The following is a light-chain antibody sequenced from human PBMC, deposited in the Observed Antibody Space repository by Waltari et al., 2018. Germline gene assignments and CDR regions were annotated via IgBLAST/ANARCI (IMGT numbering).Light chain of an antibody. CDR1: SSDVGNYNR. Sequence: QSALTQPASVSGSPGQSITIPSTGTSSDVGNYNRVSWYQQHPGKAPKLMIYAVRKRPSGVSDRFSGSKSGDMASLTISGLQPEDEAEYFCSSYAGSSKGVFGGGTKVTVL. J-gene: IGLJ2*01. V-gene: IGLV2-23*02. CDR3: SSYAGSSKGV. CDR2: AVR.